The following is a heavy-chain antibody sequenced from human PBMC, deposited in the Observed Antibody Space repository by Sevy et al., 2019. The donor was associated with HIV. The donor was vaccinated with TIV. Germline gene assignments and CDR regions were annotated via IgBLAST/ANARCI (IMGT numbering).Heavy chain of an antibody. CDR2: IKSKADSGPT. D-gene: IGHD2-15*01. V-gene: IGHV3-15*07. Sequence: GGSLRLSCAASGFSFSNAWMNWVRQAPGKGLEWVGRIKSKADSGPTDYAAPVKGRFTISRDDSKKTLYLQMNSLKTEDTAVYYCTTVPGRVVVAATLIQRNWYFDLWGRGTLVTVSS. CDR1: GFSFSNAW. J-gene: IGHJ2*01. CDR3: TTVPGRVVVAATLIQRNWYFDL.